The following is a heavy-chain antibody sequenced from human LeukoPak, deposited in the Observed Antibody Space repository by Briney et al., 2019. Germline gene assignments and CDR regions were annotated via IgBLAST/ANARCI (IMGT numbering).Heavy chain of an antibody. Sequence: SETLSLTCTVSGGSISSHYWSWIRQPPGKGLEWIGYIYYSGSTNYNPSLKSRVTISLDTSKNQFSLKLSSVTAADTAVYYCARLGGGSWYGYWSQGTLVTVSS. D-gene: IGHD6-13*01. CDR3: ARLGGGSWYGY. J-gene: IGHJ4*02. CDR2: IYYSGST. V-gene: IGHV4-59*11. CDR1: GGSISSHY.